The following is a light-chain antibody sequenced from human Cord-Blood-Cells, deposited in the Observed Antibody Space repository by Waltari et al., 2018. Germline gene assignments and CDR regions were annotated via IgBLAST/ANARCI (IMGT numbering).Light chain of an antibody. CDR2: DVS. V-gene: IGLV2-14*01. J-gene: IGLJ1*01. CDR1: SSDVGGYNY. CDR3: SSYTSSSTLNYV. Sequence: QSALTHPASVSGSPGPWLTISCTGSSSDVGGYNYVPWYQQHPGKAPKLMIYDVSNRPSGVSNRFSGSKSGNTASLTISGLQAEDEADYYCSSYTSSSTLNYVFGTGTKVTVL.